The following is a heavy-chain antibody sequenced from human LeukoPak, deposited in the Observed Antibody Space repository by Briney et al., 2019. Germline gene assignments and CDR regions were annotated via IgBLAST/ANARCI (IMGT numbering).Heavy chain of an antibody. D-gene: IGHD6-19*01. V-gene: IGHV1-69*04. Sequence: GASVKVSCKASGGTFSSYAISWVRQAPGQGLEWMGRIIPILGIANYAQKFQGRVTITADKSTSTAYMELSSLRSEDTAVYYCARDPASGIAVAGTGTGYWGQGTLVTVSS. CDR1: GGTFSSYA. CDR2: IIPILGIA. J-gene: IGHJ4*02. CDR3: ARDPASGIAVAGTGTGY.